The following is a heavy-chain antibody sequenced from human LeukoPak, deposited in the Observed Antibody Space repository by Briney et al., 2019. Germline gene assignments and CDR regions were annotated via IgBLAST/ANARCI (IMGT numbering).Heavy chain of an antibody. CDR1: GFTFSSYW. CDR3: AGDGWELLIDY. Sequence: GGSLRLSCAASGFTFSSYWMSWVRQAPGKGLEWVANIKQDGSEKYYVDSVKGRFTISRDNAKNSLYLQMNSLRAEDTAVYYCAGDGWELLIDYWGQGTLVTVSS. D-gene: IGHD1-26*01. J-gene: IGHJ4*02. CDR2: IKQDGSEK. V-gene: IGHV3-7*03.